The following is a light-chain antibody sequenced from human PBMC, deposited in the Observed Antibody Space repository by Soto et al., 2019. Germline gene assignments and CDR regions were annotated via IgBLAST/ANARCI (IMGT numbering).Light chain of an antibody. V-gene: IGKV1-5*03. CDR3: QQYNSYWT. Sequence: DLQMTQSPSTLSASCGDRGIITCRASESVTRRLAWYQQKPGKAPKLLIYKASSLESGVPSRFSGSGSGTEFTLTISSLQPDDFATYYCQQYNSYWTFGQGTKVDIK. CDR2: KAS. J-gene: IGKJ1*01. CDR1: ESVTRR.